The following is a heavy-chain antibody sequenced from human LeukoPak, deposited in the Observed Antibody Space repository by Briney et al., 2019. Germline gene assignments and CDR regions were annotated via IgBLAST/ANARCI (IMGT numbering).Heavy chain of an antibody. V-gene: IGHV4-4*02. J-gene: IGHJ4*02. D-gene: IGHD3-3*01. CDR1: GFTFSSNV. CDR2: VHLDGRT. Sequence: SLILSCAASGFTFSSNVMHWVRQPPGKGLEWIGGVHLDGRTNYNPSLKSRLIMSVDLPENHISLKLTSVTAADTAVYYCAREGGFYRPLDYSGQGTLVTVSS. CDR3: AREGGFYRPLDY.